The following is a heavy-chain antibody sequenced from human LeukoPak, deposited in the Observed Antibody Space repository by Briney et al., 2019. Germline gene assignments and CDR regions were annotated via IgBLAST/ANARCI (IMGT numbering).Heavy chain of an antibody. Sequence: GGSLRLSCEASGFTFSSFAVTWVRQAPGKGLEWVSSITGSHGRTYNTDSVKGRFTISRDNSQNTLYLQMNSLRVEDTAVYYCARDHNYAFDNWGQGTLVTVSS. V-gene: IGHV3-23*01. D-gene: IGHD1-1*01. J-gene: IGHJ4*02. CDR3: ARDHNYAFDN. CDR1: GFTFSSFA. CDR2: ITGSHGRT.